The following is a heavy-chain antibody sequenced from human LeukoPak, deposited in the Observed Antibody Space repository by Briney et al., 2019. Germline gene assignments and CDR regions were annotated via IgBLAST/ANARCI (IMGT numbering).Heavy chain of an antibody. CDR3: AKDLRGSGFNWFDP. J-gene: IGHJ5*02. Sequence: GGSLRLSCAASGFTFSRYAMSWVRQAPGKGLQWVSSISDAGGTIYYADSVKGRFTISRDSSKSTLYLQMDSLRAEDTALYYCAKDLRGSGFNWFDPWGQGTLVTVSS. CDR1: GFTFSRYA. CDR2: ISDAGGTI. D-gene: IGHD3-10*01. V-gene: IGHV3-23*01.